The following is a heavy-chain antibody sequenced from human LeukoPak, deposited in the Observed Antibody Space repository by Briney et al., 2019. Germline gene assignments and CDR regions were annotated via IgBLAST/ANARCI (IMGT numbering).Heavy chain of an antibody. V-gene: IGHV3-21*01. J-gene: IGHJ4*02. CDR1: GFTFSSYS. D-gene: IGHD6-6*01. CDR2: ISSSSSYI. CDR3: ARGTYSSSPPFDY. Sequence: GGSLRLSCAASGFTFSSYSMNWVRQAPGKGLEWVSSISSSSSYIYYADSVKGRFTISRDNAKNSLYLQMNSLRAEDTAVYYCARGTYSSSPPFDYWGQGTLGTVSS.